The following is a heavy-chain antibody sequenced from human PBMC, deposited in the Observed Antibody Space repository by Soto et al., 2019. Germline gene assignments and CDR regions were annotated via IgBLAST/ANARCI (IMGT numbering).Heavy chain of an antibody. CDR1: GGSISSYY. CDR2: IYYSGST. J-gene: IGHJ4*02. Sequence: SETLSLTCTVSGGSISSYYCSWIRHPPGKGLEWIGYIYYSGSTNYNPSLKSRVTISVDTSKNQFSLKLSSVTAADTAVYYCASWKGVDYDDSSGHYDYWGQRTLDTVS. D-gene: IGHD3-22*01. V-gene: IGHV4-59*01. CDR3: ASWKGVDYDDSSGHYDY.